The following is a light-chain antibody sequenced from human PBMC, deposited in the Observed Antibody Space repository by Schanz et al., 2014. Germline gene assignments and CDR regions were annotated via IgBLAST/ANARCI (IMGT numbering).Light chain of an antibody. J-gene: IGKJ2*01. CDR1: QSVGNS. V-gene: IGKV3D-11*02. CDR3: HQRSDWQYT. Sequence: EVVMTQSPATLSGSPGQRATLSCRASQSVGNSLAWYQQKRGQAPRLLIYDASNRATGIPARFSGSGSGTDFTLTISNLEPEDFAVYYCHQRSDWQYTFGQGTKL. CDR2: DAS.